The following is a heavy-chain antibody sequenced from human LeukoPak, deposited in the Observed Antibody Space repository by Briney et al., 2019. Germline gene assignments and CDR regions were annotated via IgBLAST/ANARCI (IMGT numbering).Heavy chain of an antibody. J-gene: IGHJ4*02. V-gene: IGHV6-1*01. D-gene: IGHD3-22*01. CDR3: ARESTHYYDSSGYSRGLGY. CDR2: TYYRSKWYN. CDR1: GDSVSSNSAA. Sequence: SQTLSLTCAISGDSVSSNSAAWNWIRQSPSRGLKWLGRTYYRSKWYNDYAVSVKSRITINPDTSKNQFSLQLNSVTPEDAAVYYCARESTHYYDSSGYSRGLGYWGQGTLVTVSS.